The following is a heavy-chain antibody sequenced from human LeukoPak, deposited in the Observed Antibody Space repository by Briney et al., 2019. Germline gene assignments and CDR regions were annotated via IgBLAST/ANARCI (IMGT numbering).Heavy chain of an antibody. D-gene: IGHD3-3*01. Sequence: GGSLRLSRAASGFTFSSYGMYWVRQAPGKGLVWVAFIRYDGSNKYYADSVKGRFTISRDNSKNTLYLQMNSLRAEDTAVYYCAKDYDFWSGYAKYYFDYWGQGTLVTVSS. CDR1: GFTFSSYG. V-gene: IGHV3-30*02. J-gene: IGHJ4*02. CDR3: AKDYDFWSGYAKYYFDY. CDR2: IRYDGSNK.